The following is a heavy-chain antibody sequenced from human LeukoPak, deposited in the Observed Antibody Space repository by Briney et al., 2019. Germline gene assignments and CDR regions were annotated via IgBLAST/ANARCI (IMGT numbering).Heavy chain of an antibody. D-gene: IGHD3-16*01. J-gene: IGHJ3*02. Sequence: ASVKVSCKVSGYTLTELSMHWVRQAPGKGLEWMGGVDTEDGETIYAQKFQGRVTMTEDTSTDTAYMELSSLRSEDTAVYYCATALRGPVDAFDIWGQGTMVTVSS. CDR1: GYTLTELS. V-gene: IGHV1-24*01. CDR2: VDTEDGET. CDR3: ATALRGPVDAFDI.